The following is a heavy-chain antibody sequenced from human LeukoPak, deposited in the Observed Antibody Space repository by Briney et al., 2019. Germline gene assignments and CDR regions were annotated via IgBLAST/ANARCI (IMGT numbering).Heavy chain of an antibody. CDR3: ARGPFPPHYYDSSGYYYFDY. Sequence: GASVKVSCKASGGTFSSYAISWVRQAPGQGLEWMGGIIPIFGTANYAQKFQGRVTITADESTSTAYMELSSLRSKDTAVYYCARGPFPPHYYDSSGYYYFDYWGQGTLVTVSS. D-gene: IGHD3-22*01. V-gene: IGHV1-69*13. CDR2: IIPIFGTA. CDR1: GGTFSSYA. J-gene: IGHJ4*02.